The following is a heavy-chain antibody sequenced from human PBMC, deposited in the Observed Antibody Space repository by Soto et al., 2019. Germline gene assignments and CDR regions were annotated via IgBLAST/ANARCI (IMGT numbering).Heavy chain of an antibody. CDR1: GFTFSSYA. D-gene: IGHD4-17*01. J-gene: IGHJ6*02. V-gene: IGHV3-23*01. Sequence: EVQLLESGGGLVQPGGSLRLSCAASGFTFSSYAMSWVRQAPGKGLEWVSAISGSGGSTYYADSVKGRFTISRDNSKNTLYLQMNSLRAEDTAVYDCAKAMTTVPTNVKYYYYYYCMDVWGQGPTVAVSS. CDR3: AKAMTTVPTNVKYYYYYYCMDV. CDR2: ISGSGGST.